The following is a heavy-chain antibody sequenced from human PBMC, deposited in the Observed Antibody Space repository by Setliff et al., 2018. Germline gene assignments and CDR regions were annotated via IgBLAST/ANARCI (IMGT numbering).Heavy chain of an antibody. D-gene: IGHD3-22*01. CDR1: GGSISSSSYY. Sequence: SETLSLTCTVSGGSISSSSYYWGWVRQPPGKRLEWIGSIYYSGSTYSNPSLKSRVTISVDTSKNQFSLKLSSVTAADTAVYYCARESRYYYDNLGTLDYWGQGTLVTVSS. CDR2: IYYSGST. CDR3: ARESRYYYDNLGTLDY. J-gene: IGHJ4*02. V-gene: IGHV4-39*07.